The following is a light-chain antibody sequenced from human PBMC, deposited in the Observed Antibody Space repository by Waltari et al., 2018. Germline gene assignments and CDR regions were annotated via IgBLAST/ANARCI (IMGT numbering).Light chain of an antibody. Sequence: ELVLTQSPATLSLSPGERAPLTCTASQSVSSSYLAWYQQKPGQAPRLLIYGASSRATGIPDRFSGSGSGTDFTLTISRLEPEDFAVYYCQQYGSSPWTFGQGTKVEIK. CDR1: QSVSSSY. J-gene: IGKJ1*01. V-gene: IGKV3-20*01. CDR3: QQYGSSPWT. CDR2: GAS.